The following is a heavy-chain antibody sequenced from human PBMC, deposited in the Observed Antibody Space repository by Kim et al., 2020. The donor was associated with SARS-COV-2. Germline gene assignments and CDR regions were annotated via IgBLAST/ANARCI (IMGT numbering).Heavy chain of an antibody. Sequence: YAGTVKSRITINPDTSKNQFSLQLNSVTPEDTAVYYCARDSSGSTRGVDYWGQGTLVTVSS. D-gene: IGHD6-19*01. V-gene: IGHV6-1*01. J-gene: IGHJ4*02. CDR3: ARDSSGSTRGVDY.